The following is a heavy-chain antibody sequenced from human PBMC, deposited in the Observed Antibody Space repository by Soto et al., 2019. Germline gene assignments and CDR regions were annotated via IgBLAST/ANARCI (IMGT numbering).Heavy chain of an antibody. J-gene: IGHJ6*03. CDR2: IKRDGSTT. V-gene: IGHV3-74*01. Sequence: EVQLVESGGGLVQPGGSLRLSCAASGFTFSDYWMHWVRQAPGKGLEWGSRIKRDGSTTNYADSVKGRFTISRDNAKNTLYLEMNSLRVEDTADYCCARGAINYYYEDVWGKGTTVTVSS. CDR3: ARGAINYYYEDV. CDR1: GFTFSDYW.